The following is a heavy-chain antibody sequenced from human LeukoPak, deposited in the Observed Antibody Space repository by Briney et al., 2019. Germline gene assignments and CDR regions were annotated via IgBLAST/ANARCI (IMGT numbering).Heavy chain of an antibody. D-gene: IGHD6-13*01. CDR2: IYYSGST. V-gene: IGHV4-61*01. CDR1: GGSFSSGSYY. Sequence: PSETLSLTCTVSGGSFSSGSYYWSWIRQPPGKGLEWIGYIYYSGSTNYNPSLKCRVTISVDTSKNQFSLKLSSVTAADTAVYYCAREGVYDAFDIWGQGTMVTVSS. J-gene: IGHJ3*02. CDR3: AREGVYDAFDI.